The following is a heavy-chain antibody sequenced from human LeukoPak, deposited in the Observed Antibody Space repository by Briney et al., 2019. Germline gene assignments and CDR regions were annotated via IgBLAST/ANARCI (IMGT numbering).Heavy chain of an antibody. Sequence: GGSLRLSCAASGFTFSHYGFHWGRQAPPKGLEWVAVIWSDGSNKYYGDSVKGRFIIYRDDSQNTVYLQMNSLRAEDTAVYYCAKDAQRGFDYSNSLEYWGQGSLVTVSS. CDR3: AKDAQRGFDYSNSLEY. J-gene: IGHJ4*02. CDR1: GFTFSHYG. D-gene: IGHD4-11*01. CDR2: IWSDGSNK. V-gene: IGHV3-33*06.